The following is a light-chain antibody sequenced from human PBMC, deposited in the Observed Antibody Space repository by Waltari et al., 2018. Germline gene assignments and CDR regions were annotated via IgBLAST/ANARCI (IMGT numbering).Light chain of an antibody. CDR3: QKYGTRPAT. CDR1: QSVGRT. Sequence: DIVLTQSPGTLSLSPGDRATLSCRASQSVGRTLAWYQQRPGQAPRLLIYDASSRATGSPDRFSGSGSGTDFSLTISRLEPEDFAVYYCQKYGTRPATFGQGTKVEVK. V-gene: IGKV3-20*01. CDR2: DAS. J-gene: IGKJ1*01.